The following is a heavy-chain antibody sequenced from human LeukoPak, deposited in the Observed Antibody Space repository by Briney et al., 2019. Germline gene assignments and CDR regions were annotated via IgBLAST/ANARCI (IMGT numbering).Heavy chain of an antibody. CDR2: ISDSGGST. D-gene: IGHD6-19*01. Sequence: WESLRLSCAASGFTFSSYAMYWVRQAPGMGLEWVSIISDSGGSTQYADSVKGRFTISRDNSKNTLYLQMNSLRTEDTAVYHCAKDIAGSSGWNHFDYWGQGTLVTVSP. J-gene: IGHJ4*02. CDR3: AKDIAGSSGWNHFDY. CDR1: GFTFSSYA. V-gene: IGHV3-23*01.